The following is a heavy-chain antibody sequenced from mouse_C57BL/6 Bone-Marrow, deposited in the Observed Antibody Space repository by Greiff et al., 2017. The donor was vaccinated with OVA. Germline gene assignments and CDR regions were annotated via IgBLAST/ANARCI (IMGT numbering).Heavy chain of an antibody. CDR1: GFTFSDYG. Sequence: DVKLVESGGGLVKPGGSLKLSCAASGFTFSDYGMHWVRQAPEKGLEWVAYISSGSSTIYYADTVKGRFTISRDNAKNTLFLQMTSLRSEDTAMYYCARPQTAQATTWFAYWGQGTLVTVSA. V-gene: IGHV5-17*01. D-gene: IGHD3-2*02. CDR3: ARPQTAQATTWFAY. J-gene: IGHJ3*01. CDR2: ISSGSSTI.